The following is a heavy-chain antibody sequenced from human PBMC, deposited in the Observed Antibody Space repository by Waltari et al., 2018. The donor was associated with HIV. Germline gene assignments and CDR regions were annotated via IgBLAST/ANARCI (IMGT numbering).Heavy chain of an antibody. CDR2: IDPSDSYT. CDR1: VYSFTSYG. J-gene: IGHJ5*02. V-gene: IGHV5-10-1*01. CDR3: AKLRSGSYDWFDP. D-gene: IGHD3-10*01. Sequence: EVQLVQSGAEVKKPGEYLRTFCKVSVYSFTSYGISWVLQLPGKGLEWMGRIDPSDSYTNYSPSFQGHVTISADKSISTAYLQWSSLKASDTAMYYCAKLRSGSYDWFDPWGQGTLVTVSS.